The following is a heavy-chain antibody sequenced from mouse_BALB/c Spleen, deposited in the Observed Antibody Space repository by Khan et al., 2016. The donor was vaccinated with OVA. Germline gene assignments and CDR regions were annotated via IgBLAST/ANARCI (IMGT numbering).Heavy chain of an antibody. CDR1: GYTFTDYN. D-gene: IGHD1-2*01. J-gene: IGHJ3*01. Sequence: VQLQQSGPELVKPGASVKISCKASGYTFTDYNMDWVKQSHGKSLEWIGYIYPNSGGTGYNQKFKNKATLTVDISSSTAYMELRRLTSEDSAVYYCTRSGYGSFAFWGQGTLVTVSA. CDR3: TRSGYGSFAF. CDR2: IYPNSGGT. V-gene: IGHV1S29*02.